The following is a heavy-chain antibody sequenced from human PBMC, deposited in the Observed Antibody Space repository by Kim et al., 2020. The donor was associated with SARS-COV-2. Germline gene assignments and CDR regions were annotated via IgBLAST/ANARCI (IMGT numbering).Heavy chain of an antibody. J-gene: IGHJ4*02. CDR3: ARGYDSSGYRLDY. CDR2: IYYSGST. D-gene: IGHD3-22*01. V-gene: IGHV4-30-4*01. CDR1: GGSISSGDYY. Sequence: SETLSLTCTVSGGSISSGDYYWNWIRQPPGKGLEWIGYIYYSGSTYYNPSLKSRVTISIDTSKIQFSLKLSSVTAADTAVYYCARGYDSSGYRLDYWGKGTLVTVSS.